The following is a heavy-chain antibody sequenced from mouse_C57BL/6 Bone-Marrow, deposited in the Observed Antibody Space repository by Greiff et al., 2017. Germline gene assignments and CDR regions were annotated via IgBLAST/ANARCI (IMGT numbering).Heavy chain of an antibody. CDR1: GYTFTDYE. CDR3: TSRYYGSSYYFDY. V-gene: IGHV1-15*01. D-gene: IGHD1-1*01. J-gene: IGHJ2*01. Sequence: QVQLQQSGAELVRPGASVTLSCKASGYTFTDYEMHWVKQTPVHGLEWIGAIDPETGGTAYNQKFEGKAILTADKSSSTAYMELRSLTSEDSAVYYCTSRYYGSSYYFDYWGQGTTLTVSS. CDR2: IDPETGGT.